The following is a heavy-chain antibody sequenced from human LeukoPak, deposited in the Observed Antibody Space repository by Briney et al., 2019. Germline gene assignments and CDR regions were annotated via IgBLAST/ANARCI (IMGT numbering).Heavy chain of an antibody. CDR2: IYPRDGST. CDR3: ARDQEGLDY. V-gene: IGHV1-46*01. Sequence: ASVKVSCKASGYTFTSNYIHWVRQAPGQGLEWMGMIYPRDGSTSYAQKFQGRVTVTRDTSTSTVHMELSGLRSEDTAVYYCARDQEGLDYWGQGTLVTISS. J-gene: IGHJ4*02. CDR1: GYTFTSNY.